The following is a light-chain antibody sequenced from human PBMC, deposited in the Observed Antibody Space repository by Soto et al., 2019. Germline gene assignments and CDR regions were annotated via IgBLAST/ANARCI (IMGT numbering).Light chain of an antibody. V-gene: IGKV4-1*01. CDR3: QQYLYSPLT. CDR1: HSILYSANNKSS. CDR2: EAS. Sequence: DIVLTQSPDSLAVSLGERATINCKSSHSILYSANNKSSLAWYQQKPGQPPKLVIYEASARESGVPDRSSGSGSGRDFTLTISNLQAEDVAVYHCQQYLYSPLTVGGGTKVEI. J-gene: IGKJ4*02.